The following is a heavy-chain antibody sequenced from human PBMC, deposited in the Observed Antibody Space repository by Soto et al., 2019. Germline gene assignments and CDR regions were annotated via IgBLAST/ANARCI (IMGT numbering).Heavy chain of an antibody. CDR3: ARLNDCRGGSCYWFHDY. J-gene: IGHJ4*02. D-gene: IGHD2-15*01. V-gene: IGHV4-59*08. Sequence: SETLSLTCTVSGGSISSYYWSWIRQPPGKGLELIGYIYYSGSTNYNPSLNSRVTISVDTSTNQFSLKLSSVTAADTAVYHCARLNDCRGGSCYWFHDYWGQGTLVTVSS. CDR2: IYYSGST. CDR1: GGSISSYY.